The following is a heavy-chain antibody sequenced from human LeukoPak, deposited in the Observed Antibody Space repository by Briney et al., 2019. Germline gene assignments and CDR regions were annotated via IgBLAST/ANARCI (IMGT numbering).Heavy chain of an antibody. J-gene: IGHJ3*01. CDR2: ISGSGGST. CDR3: AKGAFDV. Sequence: GGSLRLSCAASGFTFSSYAMSWVRQAPGKGLEWVSAISGSGGSTFYADSVKGRFTISRDSSKNNLYLHMTSLRDEDTALYYCAKGAFDVWGQGTVVIVSS. V-gene: IGHV3-23*01. CDR1: GFTFSSYA.